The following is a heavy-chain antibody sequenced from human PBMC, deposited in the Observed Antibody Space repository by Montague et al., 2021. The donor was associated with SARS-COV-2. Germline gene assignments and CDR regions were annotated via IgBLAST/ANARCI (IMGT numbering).Heavy chain of an antibody. CDR2: INHSGST. J-gene: IGHJ4*02. CDR1: GGSFSGYY. CDR3: ARGARQGYGFRLGSFDY. V-gene: IGHV4-34*01. Sequence: SKTLSLTCAVYGGSFSGYYWNWIRQPPGKGLEWIGEINHSGSTNYNPSLKSRVTMSVYTSKNQFSLKLSSVTAADTAVYYCARGARQGYGFRLGSFDYWGQGTLVTVSS. D-gene: IGHD3-10*01.